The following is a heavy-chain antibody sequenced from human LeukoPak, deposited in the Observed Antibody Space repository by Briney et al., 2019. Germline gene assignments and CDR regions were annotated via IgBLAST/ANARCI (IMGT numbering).Heavy chain of an antibody. J-gene: IGHJ6*02. V-gene: IGHV3-23*01. CDR3: AKDPEDIVVVVADYYYYYGMDV. CDR2: ISGSGGST. Sequence: GGSLRLSCAASGFTFSSYAMSWVRQAPGKGLEWVSAISGSGGSTYYADSVKGRFTISRDNSKNTLYLQMNSLRAEDTAVYYRAKDPEDIVVVVADYYYYYGMDVWGQGTTVTVSS. CDR1: GFTFSSYA. D-gene: IGHD2-15*01.